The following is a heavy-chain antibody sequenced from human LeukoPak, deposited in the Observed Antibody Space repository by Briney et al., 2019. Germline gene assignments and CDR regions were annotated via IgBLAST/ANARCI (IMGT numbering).Heavy chain of an antibody. Sequence: GGSLRLSCAASGFTLSNYDMNWVRQAPGKGLEWVSSISTSSRYIYYKDSVKGRFTISRDDAKNSLYLEMNSLRAEDTAVYYCARADCSSSTCYLRRSWFDPWGQGTLITVSS. J-gene: IGHJ5*02. CDR2: ISTSSRYI. V-gene: IGHV3-21*01. CDR3: ARADCSSSTCYLRRSWFDP. D-gene: IGHD2-2*01. CDR1: GFTLSNYD.